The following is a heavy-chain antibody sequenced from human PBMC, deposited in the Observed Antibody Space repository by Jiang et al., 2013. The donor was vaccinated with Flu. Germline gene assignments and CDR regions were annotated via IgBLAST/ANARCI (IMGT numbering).Heavy chain of an antibody. CDR1: GFSFSYSG. D-gene: IGHD2/OR15-2a*01. CDR3: AKDRHTSYYYNYYGMDV. V-gene: IGHV3-33*06. Sequence: QPGRSLRLSCAASGFSFSYSGMHWVRQAPGKGLEWVAVIWYDGRTKFYIDSVKGRFTISRDNSKNTLYLQMNSLRAEDTAVYYCAKDRHTSYYYNYYGMDVWGQGTTVTVSS. CDR2: IWYDGRTK. J-gene: IGHJ6*02.